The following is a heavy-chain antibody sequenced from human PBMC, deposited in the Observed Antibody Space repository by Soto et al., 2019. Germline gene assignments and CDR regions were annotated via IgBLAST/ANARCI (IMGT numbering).Heavy chain of an antibody. Sequence: EVQLVESGGGLVQPGGSLRLSCAASGFTFSSYSMNWVRQAPGKGLEWVSYISSSSSTIYYADSVKGRFTISRDNAKNSRYLQMNSLRDEDTAVFYCAREGGSLNWFDPWGQGTLVTVSS. CDR3: AREGGSLNWFDP. CDR2: ISSSSSTI. CDR1: GFTFSSYS. V-gene: IGHV3-48*02. D-gene: IGHD1-26*01. J-gene: IGHJ5*02.